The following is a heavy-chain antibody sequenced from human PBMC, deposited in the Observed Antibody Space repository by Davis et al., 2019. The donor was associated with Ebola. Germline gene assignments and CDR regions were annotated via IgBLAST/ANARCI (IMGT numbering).Heavy chain of an antibody. D-gene: IGHD6-6*01. CDR1: GGTFSSYA. V-gene: IGHV1-3*01. CDR3: ASFQAARPDY. CDR2: INAGNGNT. J-gene: IGHJ4*02. Sequence: ASVKVSCKASGGTFSSYAISWVRQAPGQRLEWMGWINAGNGNTKYSQKFQGRVTITRDTSASTAYMELSSLRSEDTAVYYCASFQAARPDYWGQGTLVTVSS.